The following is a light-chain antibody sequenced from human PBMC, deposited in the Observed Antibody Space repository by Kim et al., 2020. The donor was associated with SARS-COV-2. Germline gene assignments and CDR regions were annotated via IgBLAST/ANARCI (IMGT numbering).Light chain of an antibody. V-gene: IGLV2-14*01. CDR1: SSDVGGYNY. Sequence: QSALTQPPSVSGSPGQSITISCTGTSSDVGGYNYVSWYQQHPGKAPKLIVYDVSNRPSGVAHLFSCSKSGNTASLTSSSHQPEEAADYYCSSYPNINVVCGGGTKLTV. J-gene: IGLJ2*01. CDR2: DVS. CDR3: SSYPNINVV.